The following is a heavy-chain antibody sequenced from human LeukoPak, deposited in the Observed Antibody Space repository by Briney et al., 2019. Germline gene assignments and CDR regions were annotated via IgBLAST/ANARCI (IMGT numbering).Heavy chain of an antibody. CDR1: GFTFSPYA. D-gene: IGHD5-24*01. J-gene: IGHJ4*02. CDR2: ISDDGNTK. V-gene: IGHV3-30*04. Sequence: SGRSLRLSCAASGFTFSPYAMHWVRQAPGKGLEWVAVISDDGNTKHYADFVMGRFTISRDNSKNTLYLQINSLRAEDTAVYYCARVPVRRDGYNHLDYWGQGTLVTVSS. CDR3: ARVPVRRDGYNHLDY.